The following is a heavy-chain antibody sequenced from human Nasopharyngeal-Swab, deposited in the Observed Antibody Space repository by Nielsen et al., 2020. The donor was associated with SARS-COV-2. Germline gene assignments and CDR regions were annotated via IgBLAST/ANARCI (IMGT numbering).Heavy chain of an antibody. CDR3: ARYIIAARPLYYYYGMDV. D-gene: IGHD6-6*01. CDR2: ISSSSSYI. CDR1: GFTFSSYS. Sequence: GGSLRLSCAASGFTFSSYSMNWVRQAPGKGLEWVSSISSSSSYIYYADSVKGRFTISRDNAKNSLYLQMNSLRAEDTAVYYCARYIIAARPLYYYYGMDVWGQGTTVTASS. V-gene: IGHV3-21*01. J-gene: IGHJ6*02.